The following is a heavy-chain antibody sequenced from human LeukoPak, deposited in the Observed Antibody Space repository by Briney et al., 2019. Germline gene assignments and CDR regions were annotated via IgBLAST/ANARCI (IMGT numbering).Heavy chain of an antibody. D-gene: IGHD1-26*01. CDR2: IIPSFRKP. Sequence: ASVKVSCKASGGTFSSDGITWVRQAPGQGLEWMGGIIPSFRKPNYAKKFQGRVTLTADESTSTAYMELSSLRSEDTAVYYCARHIGRYFGAGDAWGQGTLVTVSS. V-gene: IGHV1-69*13. J-gene: IGHJ5*02. CDR1: GGTFSSDG. CDR3: ARHIGRYFGAGDA.